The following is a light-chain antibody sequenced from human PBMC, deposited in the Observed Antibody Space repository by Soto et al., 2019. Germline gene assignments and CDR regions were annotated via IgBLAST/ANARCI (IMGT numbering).Light chain of an antibody. CDR2: EVS. V-gene: IGLV2-8*01. J-gene: IGLJ3*02. CDR1: SSDVGGYNY. CDR3: SSYAGSNNVL. Sequence: QSALTQPPSASGSPGQSVTISRTGTSSDVGGYNYVSWYQQHPGKAPKLMIYEVSKRPSGVPDRFSGSKSGNTASLTVSGLQAEDEADYYCSSYAGSNNVLFGGGTKVTVL.